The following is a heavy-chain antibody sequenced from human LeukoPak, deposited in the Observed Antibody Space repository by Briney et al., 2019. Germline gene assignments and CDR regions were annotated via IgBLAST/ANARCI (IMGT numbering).Heavy chain of an antibody. CDR3: ASDLLRWGTDDAFDI. CDR2: ISAYNGNT. D-gene: IGHD3-3*01. J-gene: IGHJ3*02. V-gene: IGHV1-18*01. CDR1: GYTFTSYG. Sequence: ASVKVSCKASGYTFTSYGISCVREAPGQGLEWMGWISAYNGNTNYAQKLQGRVTMTTDTSTSTAYMELRSLRSDDTAVYYCASDLLRWGTDDAFDIWGQGTMVTVSS.